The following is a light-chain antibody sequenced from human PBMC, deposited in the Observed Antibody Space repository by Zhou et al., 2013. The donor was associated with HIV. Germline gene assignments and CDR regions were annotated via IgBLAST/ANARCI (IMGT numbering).Light chain of an antibody. CDR3: QQSYSIPRST. CDR2: AAS. V-gene: IGKV1-39*01. CDR1: QSISSY. Sequence: DIQMTQSPSSLSASVGDRVTITCRTSQSISSYLNWYQQKPGKAPKLLIYAASVLQSGVPSRFSGSGSGTDFTLSISSLQPEDFATYYCQQSYSIPRSTFGQGTKLEIK. J-gene: IGKJ2*01.